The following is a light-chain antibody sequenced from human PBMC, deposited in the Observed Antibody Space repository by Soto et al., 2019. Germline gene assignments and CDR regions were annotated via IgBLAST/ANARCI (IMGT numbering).Light chain of an antibody. CDR3: QQYGSSPLT. CDR2: GAS. CDR1: QSVSSSY. V-gene: IGKV3-20*01. Sequence: IVVTQSPGTLSLSPGEIATLSCRASQSVSSSYLAWYQQRLGQAPRLLIYGASSRATGIPDRFSGSGSGTDFTLTISRLEPEDFAVYYCQQYGSSPLTFGGGTKVDIK. J-gene: IGKJ4*01.